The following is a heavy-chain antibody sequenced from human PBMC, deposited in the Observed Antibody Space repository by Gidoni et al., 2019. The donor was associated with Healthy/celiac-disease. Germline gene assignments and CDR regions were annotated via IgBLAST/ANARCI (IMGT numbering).Heavy chain of an antibody. CDR1: RGDISSGDYY. V-gene: IGHV4-30-4*01. D-gene: IGHD1-26*01. CDR2: IYYSGST. J-gene: IGHJ3*02. CDR3: GREPYRGDAFDI. Sequence: QVQLQESGPGLVKPSQTLSLTCTVSRGDISSGDYYWSWIRQPPGKGLKWIGYIYYSGSTYYNPSLKSRVTISVDTSKNQFALKLSSGTAADTAVYYGGREPYRGDAFDIWGQGTMVTVSS.